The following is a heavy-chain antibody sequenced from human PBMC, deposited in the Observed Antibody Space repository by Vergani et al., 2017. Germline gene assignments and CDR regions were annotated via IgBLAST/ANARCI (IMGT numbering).Heavy chain of an antibody. J-gene: IGHJ4*02. V-gene: IGHV3-15*01. CDR3: TPPRTWEWGGEDY. CDR1: GFTFSNAW. Sequence: EVQLLESGGDLVQPGGSLRLSCAASGFTFSNAWMSWVRQAPGKGLEWVGRIKSKTDGGTTDYAAPVKGRFTISRDDSKNTLYLQMNSLKTEDTAVYYYTPPRTWEWGGEDYGGKGTLVTVS. CDR2: IKSKTDGGTT. D-gene: IGHD3-16*01.